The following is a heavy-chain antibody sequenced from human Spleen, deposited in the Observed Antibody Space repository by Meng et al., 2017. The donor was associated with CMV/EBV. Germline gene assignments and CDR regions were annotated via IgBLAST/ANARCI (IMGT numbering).Heavy chain of an antibody. CDR3: AKYGPGIARRPFDS. CDR1: GFTFSSYW. Sequence: GESLKISCAASGFTFSSYWMSWVRQAPGKGLEWVANINQNGDEKYYVDSVKGRFTISRDNAKNSLYLQMNSLRAEDTAVYYCAKYGPGIARRPFDSWGQGTLVTVSS. D-gene: IGHD6-6*01. J-gene: IGHJ5*01. V-gene: IGHV3-7*01. CDR2: INQNGDEK.